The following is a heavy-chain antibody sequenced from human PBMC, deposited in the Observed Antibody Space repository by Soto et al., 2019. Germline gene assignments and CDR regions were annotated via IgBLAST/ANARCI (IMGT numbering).Heavy chain of an antibody. V-gene: IGHV4-34*01. CDR2: INHSGST. CDR1: GGSFSDYF. D-gene: IGHD3-9*01. J-gene: IGHJ4*02. CDR3: ARATGTLRSRHCDY. Sequence: SSETLSLTCAVYGGSFSDYFWTWIRQPPGKGLEWIGEINHSGSTNFNPSLKSRVAISADTSRNQFSLRVTSVTAADTAVYYCARATGTLRSRHCDYWGQGSLVT.